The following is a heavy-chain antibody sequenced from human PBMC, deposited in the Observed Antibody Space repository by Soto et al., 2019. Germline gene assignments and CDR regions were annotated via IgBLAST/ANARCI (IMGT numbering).Heavy chain of an antibody. Sequence: WASVKVSCKASGYTFTGYYMHWVRQAPGQGLEWMGWINPNSGGTNYAQKFQGWVTMTRDTSISTAYMELSRLRSDDTAVYYCARAGMGVVVVAAALDWYFDLWGRGTLVTVSS. V-gene: IGHV1-2*04. CDR1: GYTFTGYY. CDR3: ARAGMGVVVVAAALDWYFDL. CDR2: INPNSGGT. J-gene: IGHJ2*01. D-gene: IGHD2-15*01.